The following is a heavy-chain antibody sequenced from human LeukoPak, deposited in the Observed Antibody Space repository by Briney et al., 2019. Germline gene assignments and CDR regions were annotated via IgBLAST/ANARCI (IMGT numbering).Heavy chain of an antibody. D-gene: IGHD3-22*01. V-gene: IGHV3-21*01. CDR2: ITKCSSYI. CDR3: ARDNPTSNYYDSSGKYRGDY. J-gene: IGHJ4*02. Sequence: GGSLRLSCAASGFTFSSYSMNWVRQAPGKGLEWVSSITKCSSYIYYADSVKGRFTISRDNAKNSLYLQMNSLRAEDTAVYYCARDNPTSNYYDSSGKYRGDYWGQGTLVTASS. CDR1: GFTFSSYS.